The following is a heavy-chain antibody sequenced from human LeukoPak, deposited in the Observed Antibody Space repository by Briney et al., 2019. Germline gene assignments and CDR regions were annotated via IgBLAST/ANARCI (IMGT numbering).Heavy chain of an antibody. D-gene: IGHD6-13*01. CDR1: GFAFSGYA. CDR2: ISGDSSYT. CDR3: ARLHSTAAAGTYDY. J-gene: IGHJ4*02. V-gene: IGHV3-11*06. Sequence: GGSLRPSCAASGFAFSGYAMSWVRQAPGKGLEWISYISGDSSYTRYADSVKGRFTVSRDNAKNSLYLQMNSLRAEDTAVYYCARLHSTAAAGTYDYWGQGTLVTVSS.